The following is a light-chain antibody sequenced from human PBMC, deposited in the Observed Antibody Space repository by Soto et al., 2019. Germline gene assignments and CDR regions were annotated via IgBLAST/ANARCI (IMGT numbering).Light chain of an antibody. V-gene: IGKV1-5*01. CDR3: QQYNNWPLLT. J-gene: IGKJ4*01. CDR1: QSISSW. Sequence: DIQMTQSPSTLSASVGDRVTITCRASQSISSWLAWYQQKPGKAPKLLIYDASSLESGVPSRFSGSGSGPEFTLTINSLQSEDFAVYYCQQYNNWPLLTFGGGTKVDIK. CDR2: DAS.